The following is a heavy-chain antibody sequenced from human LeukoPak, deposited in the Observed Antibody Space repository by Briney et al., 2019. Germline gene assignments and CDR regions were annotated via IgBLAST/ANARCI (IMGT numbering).Heavy chain of an antibody. Sequence: PSETLSLTCTVSGGSISSYYWSWIRQPPGKGLEWIGYIYYSGSTNYNPSLKSRVTISVDTSKNQFSLKLSSVTAADTAVYYCARVVKDYDILTGYYLPNWFDPWGQGTLVTVSS. CDR3: ARVVKDYDILTGYYLPNWFDP. D-gene: IGHD3-9*01. CDR2: IYYSGST. J-gene: IGHJ5*02. V-gene: IGHV4-59*01. CDR1: GGSISSYY.